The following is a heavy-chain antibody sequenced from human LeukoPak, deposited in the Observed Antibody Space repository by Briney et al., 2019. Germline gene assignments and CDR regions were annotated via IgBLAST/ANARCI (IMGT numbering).Heavy chain of an antibody. V-gene: IGHV3-23*01. D-gene: IGHD4-17*01. CDR3: TRRLMTTVNDY. J-gene: IGHJ4*02. CDR2: IGGRDDRT. CDR1: GFTFTGHT. Sequence: GGSLRLSCAASGFTFTGHTMTWLRQAPGKGLEWVSIIGGRDDRTYYADSVKGRFTISRDNSKNILYLQMNSLRAEDTAVYYCTRRLMTTVNDYWGQGTLVTVSS.